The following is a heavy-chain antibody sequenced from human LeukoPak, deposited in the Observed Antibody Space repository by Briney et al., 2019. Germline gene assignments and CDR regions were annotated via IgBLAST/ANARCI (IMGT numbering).Heavy chain of an antibody. CDR2: IIPILGIA. V-gene: IGHV1-69*04. CDR1: GGTFSSYA. CDR3: ARGRDGGDYVFDY. D-gene: IGHD4-17*01. J-gene: IGHJ4*02. Sequence: SVKVSCKASGGTFSSYAISWVRQAPGQGLEWMGRIIPILGIANYAQKFQGRVTITADKSTSTAYMELSSLRSEDTAVYYCARGRDGGDYVFDYWGQGTLVTVSS.